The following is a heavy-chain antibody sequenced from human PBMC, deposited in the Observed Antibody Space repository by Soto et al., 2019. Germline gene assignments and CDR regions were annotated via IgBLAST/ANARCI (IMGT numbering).Heavy chain of an antibody. CDR3: ARDQAPPLRLLEWLFTFDY. Sequence: GGSLRLSCAASGFTFSSYAMHWVRQAPGKGLEWVAVISYDGSNKYYADSVKGRFTISRDNSKNTLYLQMNSLRAEDTAVYYCARDQAPPLRLLEWLFTFDYWGQGTLVTVSS. CDR2: ISYDGSNK. V-gene: IGHV3-30-3*01. CDR1: GFTFSSYA. D-gene: IGHD3-3*01. J-gene: IGHJ4*02.